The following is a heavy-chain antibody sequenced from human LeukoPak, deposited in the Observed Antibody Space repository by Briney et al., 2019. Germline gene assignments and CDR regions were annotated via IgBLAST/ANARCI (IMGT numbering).Heavy chain of an antibody. J-gene: IGHJ4*02. CDR1: GFTFSDHY. CDR3: ARVSWYNDY. V-gene: IGHV3-72*01. CDR2: IRNKANSYTT. D-gene: IGHD1-14*01. Sequence: PGGSLRLSCAASGFTFSDHYMDWVRQAPAKGLEWVGRIRNKANSYTTEYAASVKGRFSISRDDSKKLLYLQMNSLKTEDTAVYYCARVSWYNDYWGQGTLVTVSS.